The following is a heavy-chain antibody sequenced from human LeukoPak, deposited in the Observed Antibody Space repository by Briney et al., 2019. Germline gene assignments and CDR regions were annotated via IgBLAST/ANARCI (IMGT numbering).Heavy chain of an antibody. J-gene: IGHJ4*02. V-gene: IGHV1-2*02. CDR3: ARVRPGYYDSSGYSGFDY. Sequence: ASVKVSCKASGYTFTGYYMHWVRQAPGQGLEWMGWINPNSGGTNCAQKFQGRVTMTRDTSISTAYMELSRLRSDDTAVYYCARVRPGYYDSSGYSGFDYWGQGTLVTVSS. CDR1: GYTFTGYY. CDR2: INPNSGGT. D-gene: IGHD3-22*01.